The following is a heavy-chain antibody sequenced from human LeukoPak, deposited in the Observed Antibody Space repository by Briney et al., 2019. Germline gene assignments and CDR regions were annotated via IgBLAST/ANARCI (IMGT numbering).Heavy chain of an antibody. CDR1: GFTFSSYG. V-gene: IGHV3-30*18. Sequence: HPGGSLRLSCAASGFTFSSYGMHWVRQAPGKGLEWVAVISSDGGNKYYADSVKGRFTISRDNSKTTLYLQMKGLRAEDTAVYYCAKDLDIVAASGYYYGMDVWGQGTTVTVSS. J-gene: IGHJ6*02. CDR3: AKDLDIVAASGYYYGMDV. CDR2: ISSDGGNK. D-gene: IGHD5-12*01.